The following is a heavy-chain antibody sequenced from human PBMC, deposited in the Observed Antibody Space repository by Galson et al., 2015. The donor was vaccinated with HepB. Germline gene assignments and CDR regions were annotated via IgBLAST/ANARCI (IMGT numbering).Heavy chain of an antibody. CDR3: ARGQLPPTGAFDI. CDR1: GFSFSHYA. CDR2: IAYDGGNK. Sequence: SLRLSCAASGFSFSHYAMNWVRQAPGKGLEWVAVIAYDGGNKHDANSVRGRFTISRDNSQDTLCLQMNSLKVEDTAVYYCARGQLPPTGAFDIWGQGTMVTVSS. J-gene: IGHJ3*02. D-gene: IGHD2-2*01. V-gene: IGHV3-30-3*01.